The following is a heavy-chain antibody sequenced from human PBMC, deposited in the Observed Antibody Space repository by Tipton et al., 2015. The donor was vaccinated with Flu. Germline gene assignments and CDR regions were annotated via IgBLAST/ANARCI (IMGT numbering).Heavy chain of an antibody. CDR3: ARDSPYDSSGYYSDY. CDR2: IYSSGST. D-gene: IGHD3-22*01. V-gene: IGHV4-59*02. CDR1: GGSVTNYY. J-gene: IGHJ4*02. Sequence: LRLSCSVSGGSVTNYYWSWIRQPPGKGLEWIGYIYSSGSTTYNPSLKSRVSMSADTSMNQFSLRLNSMTAADTAIYYCARDSPYDSSGYYSDYWGQGTQVTVSS.